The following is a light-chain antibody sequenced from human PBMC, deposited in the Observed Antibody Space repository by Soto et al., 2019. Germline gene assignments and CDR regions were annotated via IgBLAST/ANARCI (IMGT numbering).Light chain of an antibody. CDR2: DAS. CDR1: QSVSSY. CDR3: QQRSTTWT. J-gene: IGKJ1*01. Sequence: EIVLTQSPATLSLSPGERATLSCRASQSVSSYLAWYQQKPGQAPRLLIYDASNRATGIPARFSGSGSGTDFTLSISSPEPEDFAVYYCQQRSTTWTFGQGTKVEIK. V-gene: IGKV3-11*01.